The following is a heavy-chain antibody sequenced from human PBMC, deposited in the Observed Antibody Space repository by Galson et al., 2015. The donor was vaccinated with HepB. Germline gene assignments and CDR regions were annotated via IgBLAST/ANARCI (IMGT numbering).Heavy chain of an antibody. CDR1: GASISSYY. Sequence: SETLSLTCTVSGASISSYYWSWIRQPPGKGLEWIGYIYYTGSTNHNPSLKSRLTMSVDTSKNQFSLELSSVTAADTAVYYCARQIQDYDSSGHYYESNWYFDLWGRGSLVTVSS. J-gene: IGHJ2*01. CDR2: IYYTGST. CDR3: ARQIQDYDSSGHYYESNWYFDL. D-gene: IGHD3-22*01. V-gene: IGHV4-59*01.